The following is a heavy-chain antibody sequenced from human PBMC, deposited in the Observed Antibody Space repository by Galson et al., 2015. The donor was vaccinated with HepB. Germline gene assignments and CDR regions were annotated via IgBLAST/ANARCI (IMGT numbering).Heavy chain of an antibody. CDR3: VFFYYDSSGYPEFDY. D-gene: IGHD3-22*01. V-gene: IGHV1-18*04. Sequence: SVKVSCKASNYTFTSYGITWVRQAPGQGLEWMGWISAYNGDTNYAQRYQGRVTMTTDTSTSTAYIELRSLRSDDTAVYYCVFFYYDSSGYPEFDYWGQGTLVTVSS. J-gene: IGHJ4*02. CDR2: ISAYNGDT. CDR1: NYTFTSYG.